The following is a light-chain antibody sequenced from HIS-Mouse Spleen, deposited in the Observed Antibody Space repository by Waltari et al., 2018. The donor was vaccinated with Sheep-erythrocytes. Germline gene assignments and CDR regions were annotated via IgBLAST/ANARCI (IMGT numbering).Light chain of an antibody. CDR3: CSYAGSSTPWV. Sequence: QSALTQPASVSGSPGQSITISCTGTSSDVVSYNLVSRYQQHPGKAPKLMIYEGSKRPSGVSNRFSGSKSGNTASLTISGLQAEDEADYYCCSYAGSSTPWVFGGGTKLTVL. J-gene: IGLJ3*02. V-gene: IGLV2-23*01. CDR1: SSDVVSYNL. CDR2: EGS.